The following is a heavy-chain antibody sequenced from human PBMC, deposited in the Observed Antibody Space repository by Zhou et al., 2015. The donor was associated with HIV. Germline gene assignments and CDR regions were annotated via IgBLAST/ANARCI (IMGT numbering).Heavy chain of an antibody. D-gene: IGHD2-2*01. CDR3: ASRGGYCSSTSCSNTSYYYYGMDV. V-gene: IGHV1-69*01. CDR1: GGTFSSYA. J-gene: IGHJ6*02. Sequence: QVQLVQSGAEVKKPGSSVKVSCKASGGTFSSYAISWVRQAPGQGLEWMGGIIPIFGTANYAQKFQGRVTITADESTSTAYMELSSLRSEDTAVYYCASRGGYCSSTSCSNTSYYYYGMDVWGQGTTVTVSS. CDR2: IIPIFGTA.